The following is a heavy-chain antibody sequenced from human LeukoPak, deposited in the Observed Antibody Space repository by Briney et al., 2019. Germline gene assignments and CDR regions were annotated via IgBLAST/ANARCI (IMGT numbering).Heavy chain of an antibody. Sequence: ASVTVSCKASGGTFSSYAISWVRQAPGQGLEWMGRIIPILGIANHAQKFQGRVTITADKSTSTAYMELSSLRSEDTAVYYCARDVKYSSSYYYYGMDVWGQGTTVTVSS. V-gene: IGHV1-69*04. D-gene: IGHD6-6*01. CDR3: ARDVKYSSSYYYYGMDV. J-gene: IGHJ6*02. CDR1: GGTFSSYA. CDR2: IIPILGIA.